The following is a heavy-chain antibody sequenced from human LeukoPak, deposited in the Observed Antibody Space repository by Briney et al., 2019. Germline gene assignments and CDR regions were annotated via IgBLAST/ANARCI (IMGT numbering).Heavy chain of an antibody. V-gene: IGHV4-4*07. D-gene: IGHD1-1*01. J-gene: IGHJ6*03. CDR3: ARETGPYYYYYMDV. CDR2: IYTSGNT. Sequence: SETLSLTCTVSGGSTSSYYWSWIRQPAGKGLEWIGRIYTSGNTNYNPSLKSRVTISVDKSKNQFSLKLSSVTAADTAVYYCARETGPYYYYYMDVWGKGTTVTVSS. CDR1: GGSTSSYY.